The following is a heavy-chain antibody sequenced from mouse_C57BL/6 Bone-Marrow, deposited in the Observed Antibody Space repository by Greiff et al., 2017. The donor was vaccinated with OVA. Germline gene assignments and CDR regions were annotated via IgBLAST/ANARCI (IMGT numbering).Heavy chain of an antibody. Sequence: QVQLQQSGAELVRPGASVTLSCKASGYTFTDYEMHWVKQTPVHGLEWIGAIDPETGGTAYNQKFKGKAILTADKSSSSAYMALRSLTSEDSAVYDCTRSYSNYGDFDYWGQGTTLTVSS. V-gene: IGHV1-15*01. CDR3: TRSYSNYGDFDY. D-gene: IGHD2-5*01. J-gene: IGHJ2*01. CDR2: IDPETGGT. CDR1: GYTFTDYE.